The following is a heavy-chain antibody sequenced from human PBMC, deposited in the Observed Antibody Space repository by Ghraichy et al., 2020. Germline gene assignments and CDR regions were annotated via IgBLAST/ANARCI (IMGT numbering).Heavy chain of an antibody. J-gene: IGHJ6*02. CDR3: AKDMDSSGSYYYYYCMDV. Sequence: GGSLRLSCAASGFTFSSYGMHWVRQAPGKGLEWVAFIRYDGSNKYYADSVKGRFTISRDNSKNTLYLQMNSLRAEDTAVYYCAKDMDSSGSYYYYYCMDVWGQGTTVTVSS. D-gene: IGHD6-19*01. V-gene: IGHV3-30*02. CDR2: IRYDGSNK. CDR1: GFTFSSYG.